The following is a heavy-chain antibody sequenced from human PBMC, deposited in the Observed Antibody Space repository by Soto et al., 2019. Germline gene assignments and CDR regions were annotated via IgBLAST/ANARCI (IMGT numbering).Heavy chain of an antibody. CDR2: ISAYNDYT. CDR1: GNTFTSHG. V-gene: IGHV1-18*01. CDR3: ARWDGSGTSSRSNSFDI. D-gene: IGHD3-22*01. Sequence: ASVKVSCKASGNTFTSHGISWVRQAPGQGLEWMGWISAYNDYTNYAQKLQGRVSMTTDTSTSTAYMELRSLRSDDTAVYYCARWDGSGTSSRSNSFDIWDQGKRLTVSS. J-gene: IGHJ3*02.